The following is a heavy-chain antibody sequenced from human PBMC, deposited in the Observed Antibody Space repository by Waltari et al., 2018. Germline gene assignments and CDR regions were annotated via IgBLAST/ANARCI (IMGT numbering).Heavy chain of an antibody. CDR1: GCSISSSSYY. Sequence: QLQLQESGPGLVKTSETLFLTCTGSGCSISSSSYYWGWLRQPPGKGLEWIGSIFYSGTTYYNPSLKSRVTISIDTSKNQFSLKLRSVTAADTAVYYCARSTSGSLYNFDYWGQGTLVTVSS. J-gene: IGHJ4*02. CDR3: ARSTSGSLYNFDY. V-gene: IGHV4-39*01. D-gene: IGHD3-10*01. CDR2: IFYSGTT.